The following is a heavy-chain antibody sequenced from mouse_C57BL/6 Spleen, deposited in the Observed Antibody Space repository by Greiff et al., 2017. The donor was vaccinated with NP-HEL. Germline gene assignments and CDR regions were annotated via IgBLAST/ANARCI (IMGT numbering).Heavy chain of an antibody. D-gene: IGHD1-1*01. Sequence: EVHLVESGGGLVKPGGSLKLSCAASGFTFSDYGMHWVRQAPEKGLEWVAYISSGSSTIYYADTVKGRFTISRDNAKNTLFLQMTSLRSEDTAMYYCARRNYGSPAWFAYWGQGTLVTVSA. V-gene: IGHV5-17*01. CDR3: ARRNYGSPAWFAY. J-gene: IGHJ3*01. CDR2: ISSGSSTI. CDR1: GFTFSDYG.